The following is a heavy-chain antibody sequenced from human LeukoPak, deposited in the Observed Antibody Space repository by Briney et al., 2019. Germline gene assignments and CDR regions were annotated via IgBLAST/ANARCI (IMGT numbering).Heavy chain of an antibody. CDR2: IHYSETA. D-gene: IGHD1-26*01. J-gene: IGHJ5*02. CDR3: ARMKGMGGSYLPFRYNWFDP. V-gene: IGHV4-39*07. Sequence: PSETLSLTCSVSRGSISSGDYYWGWIRQPPGRGLEWIASIHYSETAYYNPSLKSRVTISVDTSKNQFSLKLSSVTAADTAVYYCARMKGMGGSYLPFRYNWFDPWGQGTLVTVSS. CDR1: RGSISSGDYY.